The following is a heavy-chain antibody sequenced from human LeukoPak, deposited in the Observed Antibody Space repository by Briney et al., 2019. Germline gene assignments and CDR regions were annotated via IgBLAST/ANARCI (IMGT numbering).Heavy chain of an antibody. CDR2: IYYSGST. CDR3: ARSPYYDSSGYLPRAYYFDY. D-gene: IGHD3-22*01. V-gene: IGHV4-59*01. Sequence: PSETLSLTCSVSGGSISSYYWSWIRQPPGKELEWIGYIYYSGSTNYNPSLKSRVTISVDTSKNQFSLKLSSVTAADTAVYYCARSPYYDSSGYLPRAYYFDYWGQGTLVTVSS. CDR1: GGSISSYY. J-gene: IGHJ4*02.